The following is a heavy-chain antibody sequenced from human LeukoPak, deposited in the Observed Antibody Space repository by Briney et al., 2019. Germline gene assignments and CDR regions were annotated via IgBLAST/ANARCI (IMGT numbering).Heavy chain of an antibody. V-gene: IGHV4-59*01. CDR1: GGSISSYY. D-gene: IGHD5-18*01. CDR3: AREGEYSYGYNYYHQYMDL. J-gene: IGHJ6*03. CDR2: IYYSGST. Sequence: SETLSLTCTVSGGSISSYYWSWIRQPPEKGLEWIGYIYYSGSTNYNPSLKSRVTISVDTSKNQFSLKLSSVTAADTAVYYCAREGEYSYGYNYYHQYMDLWGKGTTVTVSS.